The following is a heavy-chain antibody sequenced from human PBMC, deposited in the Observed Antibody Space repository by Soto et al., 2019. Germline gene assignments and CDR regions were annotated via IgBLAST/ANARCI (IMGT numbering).Heavy chain of an antibody. V-gene: IGHV5-51*01. D-gene: IGHD6-6*01. CDR3: ARLGSSRNYYYYGMDV. CDR2: IYPGDSDT. CDR1: GYSFTSYW. J-gene: IGHJ6*02. Sequence: GESLKISCKGSGYSFTSYWIGWVRQMPGKGLEWMGIIYPGDSDTRYSPSFQGQVTISADKSISTAYLQWSSLKASDTAMYYCARLGSSRNYYYYGMDVWGQGTTVTVSS.